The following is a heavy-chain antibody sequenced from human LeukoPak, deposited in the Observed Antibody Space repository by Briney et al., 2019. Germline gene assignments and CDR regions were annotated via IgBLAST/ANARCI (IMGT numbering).Heavy chain of an antibody. D-gene: IGHD2-8*02. V-gene: IGHV3-30*02. CDR2: IWSDGNNR. CDR1: GFTFRNYG. J-gene: IGHJ6*03. Sequence: GESLKISCAASGFTFRNYGMHWVRQGTGKGLEWVSFIWSDGNNRFYADSVKGRFTISRDNSKNMLYLQMDTLRAEDTALYYCAKDPGASVSGFYMDVWGKGTTVIVSS. CDR3: AKDPGASVSGFYMDV.